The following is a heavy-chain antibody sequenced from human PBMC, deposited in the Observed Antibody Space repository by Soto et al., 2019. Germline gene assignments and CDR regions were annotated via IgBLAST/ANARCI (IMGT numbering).Heavy chain of an antibody. Sequence: GASVKVSCKVSGYTLTELSMHWVRQAPGKGLEWMGGFDPEDGETIYAQKFQGRVTMTEDTSTDTAYMELSSLRSEDTAVYYCATGDYYDSSGYYSRGLSTFDYWGQGTLVTVSS. CDR3: ATGDYYDSSGYYSRGLSTFDY. CDR1: GYTLTELS. V-gene: IGHV1-24*01. D-gene: IGHD3-22*01. J-gene: IGHJ4*02. CDR2: FDPEDGET.